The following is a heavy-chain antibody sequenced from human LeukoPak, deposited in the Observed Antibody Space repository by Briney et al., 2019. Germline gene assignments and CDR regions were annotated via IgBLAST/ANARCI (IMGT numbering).Heavy chain of an antibody. CDR1: GFTFDDYA. Sequence: GGSLRLSCAASGFTFDDYAMHWVRHAPGKGLEWVSGISWNSGSIGYADSVKGRFTISRDNAKNSLYLQMNSLRAEDTAVYYCARDYLDWYFDLWGRGTLVTVSS. J-gene: IGHJ2*01. CDR3: ARDYLDWYFDL. V-gene: IGHV3-9*01. CDR2: ISWNSGSI.